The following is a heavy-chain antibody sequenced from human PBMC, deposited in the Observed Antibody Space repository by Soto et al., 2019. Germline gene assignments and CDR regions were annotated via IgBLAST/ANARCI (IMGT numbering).Heavy chain of an antibody. J-gene: IGHJ4*02. V-gene: IGHV1-69*12. CDR3: ARVDKFGELLSLDY. CDR1: GGTFSSYA. D-gene: IGHD3-10*01. CDR2: IIPIFGTA. Sequence: QVQLVQSGAEVKKPGSSVKVSCKASGGTFSSYAISRVRQAPGQGLEWMGGIIPIFGTANYAQKFQGRVTITADESTSTAYTDLSSLRSEDTAVYYCARVDKFGELLSLDYWGQGTLVTVSP.